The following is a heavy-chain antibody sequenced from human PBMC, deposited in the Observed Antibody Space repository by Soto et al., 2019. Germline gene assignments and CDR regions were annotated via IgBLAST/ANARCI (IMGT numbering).Heavy chain of an antibody. Sequence: QVQLVQSGAEVKKPGASVKDSCKASGYTFTSYGISWVRQAPGQGLEWMGWSSAYNGNTNYAQKLQGRVTMTTDTPTSTAYMEPRSLRSDDTAVYYCAIDLLNRPTAMTYWGQGTLVTVSS. CDR3: AIDLLNRPTAMTY. CDR1: GYTFTSYG. J-gene: IGHJ4*02. D-gene: IGHD5-18*01. CDR2: SSAYNGNT. V-gene: IGHV1-18*01.